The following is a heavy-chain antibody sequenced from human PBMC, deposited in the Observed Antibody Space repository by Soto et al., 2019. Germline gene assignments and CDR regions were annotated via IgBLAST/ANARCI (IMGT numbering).Heavy chain of an antibody. CDR1: GFTFSSYG. D-gene: IGHD4-4*01. CDR2: ISYDGSNK. J-gene: IGHJ6*02. CDR3: AKEDGNTVSLYYYYGMDV. V-gene: IGHV3-30*18. Sequence: GGSLRLSCAASGFTFSSYGMHWVRQAPGKGLEWVAVISYDGSNKYYADSVKGRLPIARDNSKNTLYLQMTSLRAEDTAVYYCAKEDGNTVSLYYYYGMDVWGQGTTVTVSS.